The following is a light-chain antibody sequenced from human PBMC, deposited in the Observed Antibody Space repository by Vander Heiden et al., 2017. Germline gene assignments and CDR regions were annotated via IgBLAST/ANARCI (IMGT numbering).Light chain of an antibody. CDR1: QSRLHGNGYNY. CDR3: MQTLQTPWT. V-gene: IGKV2-28*01. Sequence: DILMPQSPPSLPVPPGAPASISCRSSQSRLHGNGYNYLHWYMQKPGQTPQLLIYLGSLRTSGVPHRFSGRGAGTDFTLKISRVEAEDVGVYYCMQTLQTPWTFGQGTKVEIK. CDR2: LGS. J-gene: IGKJ1*01.